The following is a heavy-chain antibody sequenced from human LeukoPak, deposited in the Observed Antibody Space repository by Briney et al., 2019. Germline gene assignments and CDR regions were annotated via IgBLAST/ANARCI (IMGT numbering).Heavy chain of an antibody. D-gene: IGHD2-8*01. Sequence: GGSLRLSCAAYGFTFSSYGMHSVRQAPGKGLEWVAFIRYDGSNKYYADSVKGRFTISRDNSKNTLYLQMNSLRAEDTAVYYCATNDRSYYYYYYYMDVWGKGTTVTVSS. CDR3: ATNDRSYYYYYYYMDV. J-gene: IGHJ6*03. V-gene: IGHV3-30*02. CDR1: GFTFSSYG. CDR2: IRYDGSNK.